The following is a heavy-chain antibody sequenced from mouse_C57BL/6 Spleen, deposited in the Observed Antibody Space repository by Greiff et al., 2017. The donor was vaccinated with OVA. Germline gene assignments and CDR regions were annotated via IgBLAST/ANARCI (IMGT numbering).Heavy chain of an antibody. CDR3: ARLETAQDFDY. D-gene: IGHD3-2*02. CDR1: GYTFTSYW. CDR2: INPSSGYT. Sequence: QVHVKQSGAELAKPGASVKLSCKASGYTFTSYWMHWVKQRPGQGLEWIGYINPSSGYTKYNQKFKDKATLTADKSSSTAYMQLSSLTYEDSAVYYCARLETAQDFDYWGQGTTLTVSS. V-gene: IGHV1-7*01. J-gene: IGHJ2*01.